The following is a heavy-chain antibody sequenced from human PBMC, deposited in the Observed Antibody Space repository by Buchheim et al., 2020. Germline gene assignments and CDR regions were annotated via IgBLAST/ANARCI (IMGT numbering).Heavy chain of an antibody. J-gene: IGHJ4*02. CDR2: INSDGIYT. Sequence: EVQLVESGGGLVQPGGSLRLSCAASGFTFSSYWMHWVRQTPGKGLVWVSRINSDGIYTNYADSVKGRFTISRDNSKSTLSLQMNSVRPEDTAVYYCVKAPLGDFWSDTYWGQGTL. CDR3: VKAPLGDFWSDTY. V-gene: IGHV3-74*01. D-gene: IGHD3-3*01. CDR1: GFTFSSYW.